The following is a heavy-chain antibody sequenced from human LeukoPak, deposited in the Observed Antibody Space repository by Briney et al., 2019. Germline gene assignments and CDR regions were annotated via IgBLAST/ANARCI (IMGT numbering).Heavy chain of an antibody. J-gene: IGHJ5*02. D-gene: IGHD3-3*01. CDR1: GGSISSGGYY. CDR2: IYYSGST. CDR3: ARCPFDFEGWFDP. Sequence: LQTLSLTCTVSGGSISSGGYYWSWIRQHPGKGLEWIGYIYYSGSTYYNPSLKSRVTISVDTSKNQFSLKLSSVTAADTAVYYCARCPFDFEGWFDPWGQGTLVTVSS. V-gene: IGHV4-31*03.